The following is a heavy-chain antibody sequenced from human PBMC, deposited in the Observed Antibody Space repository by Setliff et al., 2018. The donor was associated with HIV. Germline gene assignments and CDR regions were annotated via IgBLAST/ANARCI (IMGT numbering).Heavy chain of an antibody. CDR1: GGSISSGGYY. D-gene: IGHD1-7*01. V-gene: IGHV4-39*07. CDR2: VSPGGTT. J-gene: IGHJ4*02. CDR3: ARGGATGTTRLDY. Sequence: SETLSLTCTVSGGSISSGGYYWGWIRQPPGEGLEWIGSVSPGGTTYYNPSLKSRVTISVDTSQNQVSLKLTSVTAADTAVYYCARGGATGTTRLDYWGQGTLVTVSS.